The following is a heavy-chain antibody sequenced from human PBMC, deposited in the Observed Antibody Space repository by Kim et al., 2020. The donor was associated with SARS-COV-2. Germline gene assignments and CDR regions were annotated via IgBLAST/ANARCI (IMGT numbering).Heavy chain of an antibody. Sequence: GGSLRLSCAASGFTFSSYGMHWVRQAPGKGLEWVAVISYDGSNKYYADSVKGRFTISRDNSKNTLYLQMNSLRAEETAVYYCARGPWGSGSYYNAFDIWGQGTMVTVSS. CDR3: ARGPWGSGSYYNAFDI. CDR1: GFTFSSYG. V-gene: IGHV3-33*05. J-gene: IGHJ3*02. CDR2: ISYDGSNK. D-gene: IGHD3-10*01.